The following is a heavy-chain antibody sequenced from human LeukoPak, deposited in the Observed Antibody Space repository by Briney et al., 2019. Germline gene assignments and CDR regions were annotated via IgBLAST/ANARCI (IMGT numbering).Heavy chain of an antibody. CDR2: IYYSGST. D-gene: IGHD2-2*01. J-gene: IGHJ3*02. V-gene: IGHV4-61*08. CDR1: GGSISSGDYY. Sequence: RTSETLSLTCTVSGGSISSGDYYWSWIRQPPGKGLEWIGYIYYSGSTNYNPSLKSRVTISVDTSKDQFSLKLSSVTAADTAVYYCARDTTLLRTLCSSTSCWDAFDIWGQGTMVTVSS. CDR3: ARDTTLLRTLCSSTSCWDAFDI.